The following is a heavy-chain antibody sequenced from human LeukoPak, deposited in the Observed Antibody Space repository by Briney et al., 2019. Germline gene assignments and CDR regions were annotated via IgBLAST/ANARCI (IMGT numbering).Heavy chain of an antibody. Sequence: PSETLSLTCAVYGGSYSGYYWSWIRQPPGKGLEWIGEINHSGSTNYNPSLKSRVTISVDTSKNQFSLKLSSVTAADTAVYYCARYRYCSSTSCYHWFDPWGQGTLVTVSS. J-gene: IGHJ5*02. D-gene: IGHD2-2*01. CDR3: ARYRYCSSTSCYHWFDP. CDR2: INHSGST. V-gene: IGHV4-34*01. CDR1: GGSYSGYY.